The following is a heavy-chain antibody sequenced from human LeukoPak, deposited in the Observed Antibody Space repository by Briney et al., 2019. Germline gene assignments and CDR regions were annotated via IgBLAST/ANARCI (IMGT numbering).Heavy chain of an antibody. CDR3: ARDGYSSGWYLDAFDI. Sequence: GGSLRLSCAASGFTFSSYAMSWVRQAPGKGLEWVSAISGSGGSTYYADSVKGRFTISRDNSKNTLYLQMNSLRAEDTAVYYCARDGYSSGWYLDAFDIWGQGTMVTVSS. CDR2: ISGSGGST. V-gene: IGHV3-23*01. CDR1: GFTFSSYA. D-gene: IGHD6-19*01. J-gene: IGHJ3*02.